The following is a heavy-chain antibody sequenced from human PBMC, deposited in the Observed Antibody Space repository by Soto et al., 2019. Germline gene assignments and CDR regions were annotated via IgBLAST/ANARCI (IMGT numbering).Heavy chain of an antibody. Sequence: QVQLVESGGGVVQSGTSVRLSCAASGFIFSKYGMHWVRQAPGKGLEWVAVIWYDGITKYYADSVKGRFTISRDNSKNTLYLQMNSLRAEDTAVYYCARFSSGWYTPEHWGQGTLVTVSS. CDR3: ARFSSGWYTPEH. CDR2: IWYDGITK. D-gene: IGHD6-19*01. V-gene: IGHV3-33*01. J-gene: IGHJ4*02. CDR1: GFIFSKYG.